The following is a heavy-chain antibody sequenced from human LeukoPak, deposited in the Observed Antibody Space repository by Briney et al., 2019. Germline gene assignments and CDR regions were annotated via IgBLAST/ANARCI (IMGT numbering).Heavy chain of an antibody. CDR2: ISNSGRTI. Sequence: GGSLRLSCAASGFTFSDHYMSWIRQAPGKGLEWVSYISNSGRTIYYADFVKGRFTISRGNAENSLYLQMNSLRAEDTAVYYCARVIATRPHYHYYMDVWGKGTTVTVSS. V-gene: IGHV3-11*04. CDR1: GFTFSDHY. CDR3: ARVIATRPHYHYYMDV. D-gene: IGHD6-6*01. J-gene: IGHJ6*03.